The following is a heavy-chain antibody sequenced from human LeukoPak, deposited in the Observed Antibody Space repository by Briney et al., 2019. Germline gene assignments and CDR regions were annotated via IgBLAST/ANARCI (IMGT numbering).Heavy chain of an antibody. J-gene: IGHJ4*02. D-gene: IGHD2-21*01. CDR1: GGSITSSSYY. CDR3: ARGGIPDY. V-gene: IGHV4-39*01. Sequence: KPSETLSLTCSVSGGSITSSSYYWGWIRQSPEKGLEWIGSIYYTGGTHHSPSLKSRVTISVDTSRTQFSLKLSSVTAADTALYYCARGGIPDYWGQGILVTVSS. CDR2: IYYTGGT.